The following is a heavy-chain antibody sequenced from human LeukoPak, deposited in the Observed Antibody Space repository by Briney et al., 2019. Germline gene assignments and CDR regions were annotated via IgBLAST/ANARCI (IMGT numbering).Heavy chain of an antibody. D-gene: IGHD1-26*01. Sequence: GGSLRLSCAASGFTFSSYVMSWVRQAPGKGLEWVSAISGSGGSTYYADSVKGRFTISRDNSKNTLYLQMNSLRAEDTAVYYCARADSGSYYTGLFDYWGQGTLVTVSS. V-gene: IGHV3-23*01. CDR1: GFTFSSYV. CDR3: ARADSGSYYTGLFDY. J-gene: IGHJ4*02. CDR2: ISGSGGST.